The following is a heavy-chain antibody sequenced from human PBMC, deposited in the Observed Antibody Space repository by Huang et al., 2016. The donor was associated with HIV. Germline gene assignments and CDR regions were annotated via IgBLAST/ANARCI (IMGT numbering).Heavy chain of an antibody. CDR3: SSGSTSSPDYYYYYGMEV. J-gene: IGHJ6*02. Sequence: EVQLVESGGGLVKPGGSLRLSCAASGFTFSNAWVSWVRQAPGKGLEWVGRIKSKTDGGTTDYAAPVKGRFTISRDDSKKTLYLKMNSLKSEDTAVYYCSSGSTSSPDYYYYYGMEVWGQGTTVTVSS. V-gene: IGHV3-15*01. CDR2: IKSKTDGGTT. D-gene: IGHD2-2*01. CDR1: GFTFSNAW.